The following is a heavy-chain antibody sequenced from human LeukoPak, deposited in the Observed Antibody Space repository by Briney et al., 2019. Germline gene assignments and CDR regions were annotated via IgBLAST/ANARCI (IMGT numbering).Heavy chain of an antibody. D-gene: IGHD6-13*01. CDR3: ARDRPLIWWSSSWYYFDY. J-gene: IGHJ4*02. CDR2: ISSSGSTI. CDR1: GFTFSNYG. V-gene: IGHV3-48*04. Sequence: GGSLRLSCAASGFTFSNYGMSWVRQAPGKGLEWVSYISSSGSTIYYADSVKGRFTISRDNAKNSLYLQMNSLRAEDTALYYCARDRPLIWWSSSWYYFDYWGQGTLVTVSS.